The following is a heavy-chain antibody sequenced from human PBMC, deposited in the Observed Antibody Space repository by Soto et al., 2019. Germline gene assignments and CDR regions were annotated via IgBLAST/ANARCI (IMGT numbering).Heavy chain of an antibody. V-gene: IGHV1-46*01. D-gene: IGHD6-19*01. CDR3: ARAGIAVAGRYYFDY. CDR1: GYTFTSYY. Sequence: QVQLVQSGAEVKKPGASVKVSCKASGYTFTSYYMHWVRQAPGQGLEWMGIINPSGGSTSYAQKFQGRVTMTRDTSTSTVYMELSSLRSEDTAVYYCARAGIAVAGRYYFDYGGQGTLSPSPQ. CDR2: INPSGGST. J-gene: IGHJ4*02.